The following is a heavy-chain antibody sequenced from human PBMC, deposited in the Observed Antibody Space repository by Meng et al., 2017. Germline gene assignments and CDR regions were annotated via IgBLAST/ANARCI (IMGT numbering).Heavy chain of an antibody. D-gene: IGHD2-2*01. CDR2: INPNSGGT. CDR1: GYTFTGYY. Sequence: ASVKVSCQASGYTFTGYYMHWVRQAPGHGLEWMGWINPNSGGTNYAQKFQGRVTMTRDTSISTAYMELSRLRSDDTAVYYCARDWDIVVVPAAMPDYWGQGTLVTVSS. CDR3: ARDWDIVVVPAAMPDY. J-gene: IGHJ4*02. V-gene: IGHV1-2*02.